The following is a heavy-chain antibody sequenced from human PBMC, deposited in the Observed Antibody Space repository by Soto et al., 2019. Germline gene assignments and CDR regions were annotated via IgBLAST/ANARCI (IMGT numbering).Heavy chain of an antibody. Sequence: PSETLSLSCTVSGGSISSSYWSGIRQPPGTGLEWIGYIYYSGSTNYNPSLKSRVTVSVDTSKNQLSLKLSSVTAADTAAYYCAREGCSGGNCYFDYWGQGTLVTVSS. CDR3: AREGCSGGNCYFDY. CDR1: GGSISSSY. V-gene: IGHV4-59*01. CDR2: IYYSGST. J-gene: IGHJ4*02. D-gene: IGHD2-15*01.